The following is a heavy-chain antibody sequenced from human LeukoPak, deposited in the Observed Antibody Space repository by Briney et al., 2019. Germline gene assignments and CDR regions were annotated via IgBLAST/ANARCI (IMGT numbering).Heavy chain of an antibody. Sequence: SETLSLTCAVPGVSICSYYWNWIRQPPGKGLEWIGSIYYSGTTNYNPSLKSRVTISLDTSKTQFSLKLSSVTAVDTAVYYCARGEGSSMVRVVIFWFDPWGQGSLVTVSS. CDR1: GVSICSYY. D-gene: IGHD3-10*01. V-gene: IGHV4-59*01. J-gene: IGHJ5*02. CDR2: IYYSGTT. CDR3: ARGEGSSMVRVVIFWFDP.